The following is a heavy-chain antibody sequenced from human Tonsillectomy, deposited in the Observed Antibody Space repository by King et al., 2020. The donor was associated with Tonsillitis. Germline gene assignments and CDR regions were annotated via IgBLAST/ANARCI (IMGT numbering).Heavy chain of an antibody. CDR2: ISSSSSTI. J-gene: IGHJ4*02. D-gene: IGHD6-19*01. CDR1: GFTFSSYS. V-gene: IGHV3-48*01. Sequence: VQLVESGGGLVQPGGSLRLSCAAPGFTFSSYSMNLVRQAPGKGLEWGSYISSSSSTIYYADAVKGRFTISRDNAKNSLYLQMNSLRAEDTAVYYCARGGKTVAGTGDFDYWGQGTLVTVSS. CDR3: ARGGKTVAGTGDFDY.